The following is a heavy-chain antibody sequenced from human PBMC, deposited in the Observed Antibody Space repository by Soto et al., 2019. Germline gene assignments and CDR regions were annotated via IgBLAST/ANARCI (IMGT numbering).Heavy chain of an antibody. D-gene: IGHD6-13*01. Sequence: QVQLVESGGGVVQPGRSLRLSCAASGFTFSSYAMHWVRQAPGKGLEWVAVISYDGSNKYYADSVKGRFTISRDNSKNTLYLQMNSLRAEDTAVYYCARDFKIAADDYYFAYWGQGTLVTVSS. CDR3: ARDFKIAADDYYFAY. J-gene: IGHJ4*02. V-gene: IGHV3-30-3*01. CDR1: GFTFSSYA. CDR2: ISYDGSNK.